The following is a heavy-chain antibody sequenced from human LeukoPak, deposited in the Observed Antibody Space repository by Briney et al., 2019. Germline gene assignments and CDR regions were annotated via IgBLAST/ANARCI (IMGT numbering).Heavy chain of an antibody. CDR1: GFSYSSYW. CDR2: IKQDGSET. Sequence: GGSLRLSCVGSGFSYSSYWMTWVRQGPGKGLEWVANIKQDGSETYYVDSVKGRFTIYRDNAENSVYMQMNSLRAEDTAVYYCARAGQWPAPQQIDYWGHGTLVTVSS. D-gene: IGHD6-19*01. J-gene: IGHJ4*01. CDR3: ARAGQWPAPQQIDY. V-gene: IGHV3-7*01.